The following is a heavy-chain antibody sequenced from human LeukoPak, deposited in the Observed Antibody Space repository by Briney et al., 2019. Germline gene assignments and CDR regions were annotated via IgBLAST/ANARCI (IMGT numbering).Heavy chain of an antibody. D-gene: IGHD1-26*01. V-gene: IGHV3-9*01. CDR1: GFTFDDYA. CDR3: AKARKKWELLYYFDY. CDR2: ISWNSGSI. Sequence: GGSLRLSCAASGFTFDDYAMHWVRQAPGKGLEWVSGISWNSGSIGYADSVKGRFTISRDNAKNSLYLQMSSLRAEDTALYYCAKARKKWELLYYFDYWGQGTLVTVSS. J-gene: IGHJ4*02.